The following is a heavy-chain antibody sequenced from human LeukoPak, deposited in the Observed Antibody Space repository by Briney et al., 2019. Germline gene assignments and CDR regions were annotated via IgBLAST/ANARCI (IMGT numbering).Heavy chain of an antibody. CDR1: GFTFSRYW. CDR2: IKQDGSEK. Sequence: GGSLRLSCAASGFTFSRYWMHWVRQAPGKGLEWVANIKQDGSEKYYVDSVKGRFTISRDNAKNSLYLQMNSLRAEDTAVYYCARRHGELFNYWGQGTLVTVSS. D-gene: IGHD3-10*01. CDR3: ARRHGELFNY. V-gene: IGHV3-7*03. J-gene: IGHJ4*02.